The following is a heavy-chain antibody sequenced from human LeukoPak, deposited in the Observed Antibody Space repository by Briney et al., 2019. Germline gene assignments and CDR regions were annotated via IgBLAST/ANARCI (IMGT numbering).Heavy chain of an antibody. CDR2: INPSGGST. V-gene: IGHV1-46*01. D-gene: IGHD3-22*01. CDR3: ARDSGSDAFDI. Sequence: ASVKVSCKASGYTFTSYYMHGVRQAPGQGLEWMGIINPSGGSTSYAQKFQGRVTMTRDTSTSTVYMELSSLRSEDTAVYYCARDSGSDAFDIWGQGTMVTVSS. CDR1: GYTFTSYY. J-gene: IGHJ3*02.